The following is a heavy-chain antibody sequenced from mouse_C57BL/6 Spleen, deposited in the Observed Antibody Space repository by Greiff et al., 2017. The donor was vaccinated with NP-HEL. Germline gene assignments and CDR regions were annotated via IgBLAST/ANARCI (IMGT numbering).Heavy chain of an antibody. CDR3: ATGTTWFAY. Sequence: QVQLQQSGAELVMPGASVKLSCKASGYTFTSYWMHWVKQRPGQGLEWIGEIDPSDSYTNYNQKFKGKSTLTVDKSSSTAYMQLSSLTSEDSAVYYCATGTTWFAYWGQGTLVTVSA. D-gene: IGHD4-1*01. CDR1: GYTFTSYW. CDR2: IDPSDSYT. V-gene: IGHV1-69*01. J-gene: IGHJ3*01.